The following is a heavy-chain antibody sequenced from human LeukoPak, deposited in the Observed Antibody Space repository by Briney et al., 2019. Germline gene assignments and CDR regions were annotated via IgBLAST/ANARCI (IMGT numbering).Heavy chain of an antibody. Sequence: PGGSLRLSCAASGFTFSSYGMSWVRQAPGKGLEWVSVISGSGDKIYYADSYGDSVKGWFTISRDTSKNTLYLQMNSLRVEDTAVYYCAKARWPHCGTDCLEYWGWGTLATASS. J-gene: IGHJ4*02. CDR2: ISGSGDKI. CDR3: AKARWPHCGTDCLEY. V-gene: IGHV3-23*01. D-gene: IGHD2-21*02. CDR1: GFTFSSYG.